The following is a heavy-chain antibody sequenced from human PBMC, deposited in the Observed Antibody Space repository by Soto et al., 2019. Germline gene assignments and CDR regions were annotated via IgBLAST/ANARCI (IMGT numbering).Heavy chain of an antibody. J-gene: IGHJ3*02. Sequence: GGSLRLSCAASGFIVSSTFMSWVRQAPGKGLEWVSSLYSAGNTFYGDSVKGRFTVSRDDSKNTVYLQMDSLTAGDTAVYYCAKATATGGGAFEIYGQGTMVTVSS. V-gene: IGHV3-53*01. D-gene: IGHD2-8*02. CDR3: AKATATGGGAFEI. CDR1: GFIVSSTF. CDR2: LYSAGNT.